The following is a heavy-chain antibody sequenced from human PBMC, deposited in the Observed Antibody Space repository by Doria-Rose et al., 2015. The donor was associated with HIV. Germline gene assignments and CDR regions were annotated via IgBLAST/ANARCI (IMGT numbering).Heavy chain of an antibody. Sequence: QVQLQESGPGLVKPSETLSLTCSVSGGSISHYYWSWIRQPPGKGLEYFGDIFYTGSTNYSPSLKSRVSISIDTSKNKFSLRLSSVTAADTAVYYCARVLSGTYDYWGQGTLVTVSS. CDR3: ARVLSGTYDY. V-gene: IGHV4-59*01. J-gene: IGHJ4*02. CDR1: GGSISHYY. CDR2: IFYTGST. D-gene: IGHD1-26*01.